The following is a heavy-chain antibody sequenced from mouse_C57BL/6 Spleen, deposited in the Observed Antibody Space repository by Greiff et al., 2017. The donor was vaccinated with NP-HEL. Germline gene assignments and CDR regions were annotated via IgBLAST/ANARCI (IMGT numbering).Heavy chain of an antibody. J-gene: IGHJ2*01. V-gene: IGHV5-4*01. CDR1: GFTFSSYA. Sequence: EVQVVESGGGLVKPGGSLKLSCAASGFTFSSYAMSWVRQTPEKRLEWVATISDGGSYTYYPDNVKGRFTISRDNAKNNLYLQMSHLKSEDTAMYYCAREDYYGSSGDYWGKGTTLTVSS. CDR2: ISDGGSYT. D-gene: IGHD1-1*01. CDR3: AREDYYGSSGDY.